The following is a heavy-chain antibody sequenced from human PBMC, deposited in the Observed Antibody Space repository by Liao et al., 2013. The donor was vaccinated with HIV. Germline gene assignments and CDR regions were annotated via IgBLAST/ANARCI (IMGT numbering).Heavy chain of an antibody. V-gene: IGHV4-61*02. Sequence: QLQLRESGPRLVKPSQTLSLTCSVSGDLIGSTSFYWTWIRQPAGKGLEWIGRIYTSGSTNYNPSLKSRVTISADTSSNHVSLKLTSVTAADTAVYYCARVQWXPAPNWYSDLWGRGTLVIVSS. CDR2: IYTSGST. CDR1: GDLIGSTSFY. CDR3: ARVQWXPAPNWYSDL. J-gene: IGHJ2*01. D-gene: IGHD1-26*01.